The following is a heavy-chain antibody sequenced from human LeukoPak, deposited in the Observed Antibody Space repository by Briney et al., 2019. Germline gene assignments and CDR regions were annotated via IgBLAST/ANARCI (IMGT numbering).Heavy chain of an antibody. J-gene: IGHJ6*02. V-gene: IGHV1-18*01. CDR3: ARAGYYGSGSYYNGFDYYYYGMDV. D-gene: IGHD3-10*01. Sequence: ASVKVPCKASGYTFTSYGISWVRQAPGQGLEWMGWISAYNGNTNYAQKLQGRVTMTTDTSTSTAYMELRSLRSDDTAVYYCARAGYYGSGSYYNGFDYYYYGMDVWGQGTTVTVSS. CDR2: ISAYNGNT. CDR1: GYTFTSYG.